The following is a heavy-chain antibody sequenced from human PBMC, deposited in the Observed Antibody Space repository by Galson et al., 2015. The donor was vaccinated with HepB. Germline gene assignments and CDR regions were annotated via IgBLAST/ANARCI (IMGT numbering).Heavy chain of an antibody. CDR1: GYSFSSYW. CDR2: IDPGDSSM. D-gene: IGHD1-1*01. Sequence: QSGAEVKKPGESLRISCKGSGYSFSSYWITWARQMPGKGLEWVGRIDPGDSSMNYGPSFEGHVTMSTDSSIATAYLQWRSLEASDTAIYYCARMHRRIYNNHNDYWGQGTLVTVSS. CDR3: ARMHRRIYNNHNDY. J-gene: IGHJ4*02. V-gene: IGHV5-10-1*01.